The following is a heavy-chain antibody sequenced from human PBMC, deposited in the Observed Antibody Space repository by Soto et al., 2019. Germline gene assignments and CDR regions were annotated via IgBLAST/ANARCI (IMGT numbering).Heavy chain of an antibody. CDR3: ARDNPWGSYRRFDY. CDR2: IKQDGSEK. Sequence: GGSLRLSCAASGFTFSSYWMSWVRQAPGKGLEWVANIKQDGSEKYYVDSVKGRFTISRDNAKNSLYLQMNSLRAEDTAVYYCARDNPWGSYRRFDYWGQGTLVTVSS. V-gene: IGHV3-7*01. CDR1: GFTFSSYW. D-gene: IGHD3-16*02. J-gene: IGHJ4*02.